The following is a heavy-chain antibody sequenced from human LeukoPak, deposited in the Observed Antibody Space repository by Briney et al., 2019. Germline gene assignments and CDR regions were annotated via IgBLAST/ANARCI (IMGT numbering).Heavy chain of an antibody. CDR2: IHTSGIT. V-gene: IGHV4-4*07. J-gene: IGHJ5*02. D-gene: IGHD3-16*01. CDR1: GGSISNYY. CDR3: ATYTAYRGDP. Sequence: PSETLSLTCTVSGGSISNYYWSWIRQPAGKGLEWIGHIHTSGITNFNPSLKSRATMSIDTSKNQFSLKLSSVTAADTAIYYCATYTAYRGDPWGQGTLVTVSS.